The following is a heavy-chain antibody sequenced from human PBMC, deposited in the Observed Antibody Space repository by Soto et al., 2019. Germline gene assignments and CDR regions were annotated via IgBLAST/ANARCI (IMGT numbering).Heavy chain of an antibody. CDR1: GFTFSSYG. CDR3: AIDNGVDYRSAFDI. V-gene: IGHV3-33*01. J-gene: IGHJ3*02. D-gene: IGHD4-4*01. CDR2: IWYDGSNK. Sequence: QVQLVESGGGVVQPGRSLRLSCAASGFTFSSYGMHWVRQAPGRGLEWVAIIWYDGSNKYYADSVKGRFTISRDNSKNTLYLQMNSLRGEDTAVYYCAIDNGVDYRSAFDIWGQGTTVTVSS.